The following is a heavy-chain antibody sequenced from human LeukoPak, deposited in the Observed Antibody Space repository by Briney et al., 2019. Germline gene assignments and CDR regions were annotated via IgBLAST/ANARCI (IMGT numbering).Heavy chain of an antibody. D-gene: IGHD3-10*01. J-gene: IGHJ4*02. CDR2: ISSSSYI. CDR3: ARSGAVVPYFDY. CDR1: GFTFSSYS. Sequence: GGSLRLSCAASGFTFSSYSMNWVRQAPGKGLEWVSSISSSSYIYYADSVKGRFTISRDNAKNSLYLQMNSLRAEDTAVYYCARSGAVVPYFDYWGQGTLVTVSS. V-gene: IGHV3-21*01.